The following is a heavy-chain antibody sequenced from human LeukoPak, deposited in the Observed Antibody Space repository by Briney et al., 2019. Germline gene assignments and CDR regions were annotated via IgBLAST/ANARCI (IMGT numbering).Heavy chain of an antibody. Sequence: GGSLRLSCAASGFTFSSYAMSWVRQAPGKGLEWVAVISYDGSNKYYADSVKGRFTISRDNSKNTLYLQMNSLRAEDTAVYYCARTGYYYDSSGYQDYWGQGTLVTVSS. CDR1: GFTFSSYA. CDR3: ARTGYYYDSSGYQDY. CDR2: ISYDGSNK. V-gene: IGHV3-30-3*01. D-gene: IGHD3-22*01. J-gene: IGHJ4*02.